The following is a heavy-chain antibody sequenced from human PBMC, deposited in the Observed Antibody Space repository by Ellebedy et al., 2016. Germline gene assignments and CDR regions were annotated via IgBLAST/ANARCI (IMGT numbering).Heavy chain of an antibody. CDR2: ISGNNGYK. J-gene: IGHJ4*02. V-gene: IGHV1-18*01. CDR3: ASGWAAAAGAPSLDF. CDR1: GYTFTSYG. Sequence: ASVKVSCKASGYTFTSYGISWVRQAPGQGLEWVGWISGNNGYKNHGQKLRDRLTLNIDTSTTTVYMELTSLKSDDTAVYYCASGWAAAAGAPSLDFWGQGTLVAVSS. D-gene: IGHD6-13*01.